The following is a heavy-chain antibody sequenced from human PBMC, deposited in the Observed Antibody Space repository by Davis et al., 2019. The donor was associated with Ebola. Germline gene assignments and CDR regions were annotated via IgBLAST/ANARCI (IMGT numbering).Heavy chain of an antibody. Sequence: PGGSLRLSCKASGFTLSDHYMDWVRQAPGKGLEWVGRSRNKAGGYTTEYAASAKGRFTISRDDSENALYLQMNSLKTEDTAVYYCARWVVTKDYFDYWGQGTLVTVSS. V-gene: IGHV3-72*01. D-gene: IGHD4-23*01. J-gene: IGHJ4*02. CDR1: GFTLSDHY. CDR3: ARWVVTKDYFDY. CDR2: SRNKAGGYTT.